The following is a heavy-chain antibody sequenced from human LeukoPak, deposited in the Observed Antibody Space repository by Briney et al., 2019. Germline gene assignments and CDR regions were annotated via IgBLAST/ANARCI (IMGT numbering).Heavy chain of an antibody. J-gene: IGHJ4*02. CDR3: ARHQALYDSSAYYSLPDY. V-gene: IGHV4-39*07. Sequence: SETLSLTCTVSGGSISSSSYYWGWIRQPPGKGLEWIGSIYYSGSTYYNPSLKSRVTISVDTSKNQFSLKLSSVTAADTAVYYCARHQALYDSSAYYSLPDYWGQGTLVTVSS. CDR2: IYYSGST. D-gene: IGHD3-22*01. CDR1: GGSISSSSYY.